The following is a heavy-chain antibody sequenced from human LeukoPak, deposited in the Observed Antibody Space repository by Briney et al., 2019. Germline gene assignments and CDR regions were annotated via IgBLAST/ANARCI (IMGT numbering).Heavy chain of an antibody. Sequence: SETLSLTCTVSGGSISSGGYSWSWIRQPPGKGLEWIGYIYHSGSTYYNPSLKSRVTMSVDRSKNQFSLNLSSVTAADTAVYYCARAGSTYSFDNWGQGALVTVSS. CDR1: GGSISSGGYS. J-gene: IGHJ4*02. CDR3: ARAGSTYSFDN. V-gene: IGHV4-30-2*01. CDR2: IYHSGST. D-gene: IGHD2-2*01.